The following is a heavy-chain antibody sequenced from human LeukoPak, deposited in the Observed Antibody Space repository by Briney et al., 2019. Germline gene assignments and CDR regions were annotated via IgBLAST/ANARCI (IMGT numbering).Heavy chain of an antibody. D-gene: IGHD6-13*01. J-gene: IGHJ4*02. CDR3: ARGPSYSSRLDY. CDR2: INHSGST. Sequence: PSETLSLTCAVYGGSFSGYYWSWIRQPPGKGLEWIGEINHSGSTYYNPSLKSRVTISVDTSKNQFSLKLSSVTAADTAVYYCARGPSYSSRLDYWGQGTLVTVSS. CDR1: GGSFSGYY. V-gene: IGHV4-34*09.